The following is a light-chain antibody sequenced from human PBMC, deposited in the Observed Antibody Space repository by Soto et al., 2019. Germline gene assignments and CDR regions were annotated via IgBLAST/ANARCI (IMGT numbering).Light chain of an antibody. CDR1: QSITSSY. J-gene: IGKJ4*01. CDR3: QQYHTSLLT. V-gene: IGKV3-20*01. Sequence: EIVLTRSPGTLSLSPGERATLSCRASQSITSSYLAWYQQKPGQAPRLLIYGASSRATGIPDRFSGSGSGTDFTLTISRLEPEDFAVYYCQQYHTSLLTFGGGTKVEIK. CDR2: GAS.